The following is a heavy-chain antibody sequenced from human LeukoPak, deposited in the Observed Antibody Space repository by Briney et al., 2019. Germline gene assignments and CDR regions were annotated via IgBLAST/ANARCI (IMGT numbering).Heavy chain of an antibody. Sequence: PGGSLRLSCAASGFTFSSYWMSWVRQAQGKGLEWVSYISTGSTYTNYTDSVKGRFTISRDNAKNSLYLQINSLRDEDTAVYYCAGSNDWFDPWGQGTLVTVSS. V-gene: IGHV3-21*05. CDR3: AGSNDWFDP. CDR2: ISTGSTYT. J-gene: IGHJ5*02. CDR1: GFTFSSYW.